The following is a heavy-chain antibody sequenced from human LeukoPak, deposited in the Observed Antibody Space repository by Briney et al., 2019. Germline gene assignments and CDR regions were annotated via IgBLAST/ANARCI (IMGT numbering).Heavy chain of an antibody. Sequence: SETLSLTCTVSGGSISSGGYYWSWIRQHPGKGLEWIGYIYYSGSTYYNPSLKSRVTISVDTSKNQFSLKLSSVTAADTAVYYCARIVVVPAAPKQTGWFDPWGQGTLVTVSS. CDR1: GGSISSGGYY. CDR3: ARIVVVPAAPKQTGWFDP. J-gene: IGHJ5*02. CDR2: IYYSGST. D-gene: IGHD2-2*01. V-gene: IGHV4-31*03.